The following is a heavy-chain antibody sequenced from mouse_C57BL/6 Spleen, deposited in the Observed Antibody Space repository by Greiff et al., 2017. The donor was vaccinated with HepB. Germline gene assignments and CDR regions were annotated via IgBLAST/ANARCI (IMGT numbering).Heavy chain of an antibody. CDR3: ATTVVEDYAMDY. J-gene: IGHJ4*01. CDR2: IDPSDSET. V-gene: IGHV1-52*01. Sequence: VQLQQPGAELVRPGSSVKLSCKASGYTFTSYWMHWVKQRPIQGLEWIGNIDPSDSETHYNQKFKDKATLTVDKSSSTAYMQLSSLTSEDSAVYYCATTVVEDYAMDYWGQGTSVTVSS. D-gene: IGHD1-1*01. CDR1: GYTFTSYW.